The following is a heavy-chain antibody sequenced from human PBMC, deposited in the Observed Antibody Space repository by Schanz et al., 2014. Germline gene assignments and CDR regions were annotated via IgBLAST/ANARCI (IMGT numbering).Heavy chain of an antibody. CDR3: AASSGWHPSTDY. CDR1: GFPFSDYF. J-gene: IGHJ4*02. CDR2: IRSSSTPI. D-gene: IGHD6-19*01. Sequence: VQLVESGGGLVQPGKSLRLSCAASGFPFSDYFMAWIRQPPGRGLEWVSYIRSSSTPIYYADSVKGRFTISRDNAKSSLYLQMNSLRVEDTAVYYCAASSGWHPSTDYWGQGTLVTVSS. V-gene: IGHV3-11*01.